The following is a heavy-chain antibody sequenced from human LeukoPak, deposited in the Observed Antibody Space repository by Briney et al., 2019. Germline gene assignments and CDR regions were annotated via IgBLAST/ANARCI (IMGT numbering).Heavy chain of an antibody. D-gene: IGHD3-22*01. CDR2: IYYSGST. V-gene: IGHV4-59*01. Sequence: PSETLSLTCTDSGGSISSYYWSWIRQPPGKGLEWIGYIYYSGSTNYNPSLKSRVTISVDTSKNQFSLKLSSVTAADTAVYYCARSRGYYDSSGYRGWFDPWGQGTLVTVSS. CDR3: ARSRGYYDSSGYRGWFDP. J-gene: IGHJ5*02. CDR1: GGSISSYY.